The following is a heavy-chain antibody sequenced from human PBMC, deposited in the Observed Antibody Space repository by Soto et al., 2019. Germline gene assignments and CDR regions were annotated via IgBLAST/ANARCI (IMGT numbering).Heavy chain of an antibody. V-gene: IGHV1-3*05. Sequence: QVQLVQSGAEEKKPGASVKVSCKASGYTFTSYAMHWVRQAPGQRLEWMAWINAGNGNTKYSQKFQGRVTITRDTSASTGYMELSSMRSEDTAVDYCARGANCVDIWGQGTMVTVSS. D-gene: IGHD1-1*01. CDR1: GYTFTSYA. CDR2: INAGNGNT. J-gene: IGHJ3*02. CDR3: ARGANCVDI.